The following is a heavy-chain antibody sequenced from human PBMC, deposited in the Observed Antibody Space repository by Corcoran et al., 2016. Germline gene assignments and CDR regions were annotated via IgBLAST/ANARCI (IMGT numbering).Heavy chain of an antibody. CDR1: GYSISSGYY. V-gene: IGHV4-38-2*02. Sequence: QVQLQESGPGLVKPSETLSLTCTVSGYSISSGYYWGWIRQPPGKGLEWIGNIYHSGSTYYNPSLESRVTISVDTSKNQFSLKLSSVTAADTAVYYCARIMRWVGELQNQYYYYGMDVWGQGTTVTVSS. CDR3: ARIMRWVGELQNQYYYYGMDV. J-gene: IGHJ6*02. D-gene: IGHD3-10*01. CDR2: IYHSGST.